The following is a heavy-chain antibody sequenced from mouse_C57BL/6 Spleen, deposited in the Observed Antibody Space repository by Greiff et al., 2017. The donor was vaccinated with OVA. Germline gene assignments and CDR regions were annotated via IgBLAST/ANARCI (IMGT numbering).Heavy chain of an antibody. Sequence: VQLQQSGAELVRPGASVKLSCTASGFNIKDDYMHWVKQRPEQGLEWIGWIDPENGDTEYASKFQGKATITADTSSNTAYLQLSSLTSEDTAVYYCTTKLYYAMDYWGQGTTVTVSS. V-gene: IGHV14-4*01. CDR1: GFNIKDDY. CDR3: TTKLYYAMDY. J-gene: IGHJ4*01. CDR2: IDPENGDT.